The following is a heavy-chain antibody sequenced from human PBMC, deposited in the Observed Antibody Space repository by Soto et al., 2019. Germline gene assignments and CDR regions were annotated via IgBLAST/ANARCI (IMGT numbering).Heavy chain of an antibody. J-gene: IGHJ5*02. Sequence: GGSLRLSCAASGFTFSSYAMHWVREAPGKGLEWVAVISSDGSDKYYADSVKGRFTISRDNSKNTLYLQMNSLRDEDAAVYYCARERWTGTYNWFDPWGQGTLVTVSS. CDR3: ARERWTGTYNWFDP. CDR1: GFTFSSYA. CDR2: ISSDGSDK. D-gene: IGHD2-15*01. V-gene: IGHV3-30*04.